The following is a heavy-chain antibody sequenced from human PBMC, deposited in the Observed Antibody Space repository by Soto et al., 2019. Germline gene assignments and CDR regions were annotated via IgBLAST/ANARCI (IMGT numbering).Heavy chain of an antibody. CDR1: GFTFDDYA. CDR3: AKDLRDHPGITGPFDY. J-gene: IGHJ4*02. CDR2: ISWNSGSI. V-gene: IGHV3-9*01. D-gene: IGHD1-20*01. Sequence: GGSLRLSCAASGFTFDDYAMHWVRQAPGKGLEWVSGISWNSGSIGYADSVKGRFTISRDNAKNSLYLQMNSLRAEDTALYYCAKDLRDHPGITGPFDYWGQGTLVTVSS.